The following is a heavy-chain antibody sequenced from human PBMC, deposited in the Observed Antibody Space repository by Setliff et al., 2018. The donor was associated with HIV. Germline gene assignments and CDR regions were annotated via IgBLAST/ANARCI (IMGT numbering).Heavy chain of an antibody. Sequence: PSETLSLTCAVYGGSFSDNYWSWIRQSPGKGLEWIGEINHSGRINYNPSLRSRVTTSVDTSKNQFSLRLRSVTAADTAVYYCARVSCSSWYSIPRYYYYSMDVWGNGTTVTVSS. D-gene: IGHD6-13*01. CDR2: INHSGRI. V-gene: IGHV4-34*01. J-gene: IGHJ6*03. CDR3: ARVSCSSWYSIPRYYYYSMDV. CDR1: GGSFSDNY.